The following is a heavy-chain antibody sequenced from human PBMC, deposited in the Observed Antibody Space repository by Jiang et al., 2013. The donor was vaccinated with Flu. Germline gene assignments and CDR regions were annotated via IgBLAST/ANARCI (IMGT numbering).Heavy chain of an antibody. J-gene: IGHJ3*02. D-gene: IGHD4-17*01. CDR2: IYYSGST. V-gene: IGHV4-39*07. Sequence: VLLKPSETLSLTCTVSGGSISSSSYYWGWIRQPPGKGLEWIGSIYYSGSTYYNPSLKSRVTISVDTSKNQFSLKLSSVTAADTAVYYCARDEYGDYGPGYGAFDIWGQGTMVTVSS. CDR3: ARDEYGDYGPGYGAFDI. CDR1: GGSISSSSYY.